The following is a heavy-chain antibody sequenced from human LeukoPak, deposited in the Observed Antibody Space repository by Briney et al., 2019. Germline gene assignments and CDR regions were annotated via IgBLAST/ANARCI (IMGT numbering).Heavy chain of an antibody. CDR1: GGSFSAFF. V-gene: IGHV4-34*01. CDR2: VGHSGSA. J-gene: IGHJ3*02. CDR3: ATRGDYSDTSGNSYDALDI. Sequence: SETLSLTCAVSGGSFSAFFWRWIRQPPGKGLEWIGDVGHSGSADYNPSLKSRVTVSADPSKTQFSLKLTSVTAADTAVYYCATRGDYSDTSGNSYDALDIWGRGTMVTVSS. D-gene: IGHD3-22*01.